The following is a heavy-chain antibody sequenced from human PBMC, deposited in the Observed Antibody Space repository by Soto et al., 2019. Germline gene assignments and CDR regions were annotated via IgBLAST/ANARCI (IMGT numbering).Heavy chain of an antibody. CDR1: GFTVGSHH. D-gene: IGHD5-12*01. CDR2: ILSGGSI. V-gene: IGHV3-53*01. Sequence: EVQLVESGGGLIQPGGSLRLSCAASGFTVGSHHMSWVRQAPGKGLEWVSIILSGGSIYYADSVRGRFTISRDNSRNTVSLQMNNLRAEDTAMYFCAAYSGTTGGLDPWGQGALVTVSS. CDR3: AAYSGTTGGLDP. J-gene: IGHJ5*02.